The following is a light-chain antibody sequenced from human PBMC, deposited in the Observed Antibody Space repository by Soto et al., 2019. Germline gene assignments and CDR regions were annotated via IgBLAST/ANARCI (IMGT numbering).Light chain of an antibody. CDR1: QSISSY. Sequence: DIQMTQSPSSLSASVGDRVTITCRASQSISSYLNWYQQKPGKAPKLLIYAASSLQSGVPSRFSGSGSGTEFTLTISSLQPEDFATYYCQQSYTTLVTFGQGTKVEIK. J-gene: IGKJ1*01. CDR3: QQSYTTLVT. V-gene: IGKV1-39*01. CDR2: AAS.